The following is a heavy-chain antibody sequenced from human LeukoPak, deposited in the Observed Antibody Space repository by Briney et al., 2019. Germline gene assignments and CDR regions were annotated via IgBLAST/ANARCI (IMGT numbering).Heavy chain of an antibody. V-gene: IGHV4-59*01. D-gene: IGHD6-19*01. Sequence: SETLSLTCTVSDGSISSYYWSWIRQPPGKGLEWIGYIYYSGSTNYNPSLKSRVTISVDTSKNQFSLKLSSVTAADTAVYYCARDGGIAVAGTWWFDPWGQGTLVTVSS. CDR2: IYYSGST. CDR1: DGSISSYY. J-gene: IGHJ5*02. CDR3: ARDGGIAVAGTWWFDP.